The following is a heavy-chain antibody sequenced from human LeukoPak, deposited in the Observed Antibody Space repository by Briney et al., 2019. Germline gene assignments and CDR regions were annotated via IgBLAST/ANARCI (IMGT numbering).Heavy chain of an antibody. Sequence: GGSLRLSSAASGFTFSSYSINWVRQAPGKGLEWVSYISSSSSTIYYADSVKGRFTISRDNAKNSLYLQMNGLRADDTAIYYCARDAYDDASESWGQGTLVTVSS. CDR2: ISSSSSTI. D-gene: IGHD3-3*01. CDR1: GFTFSSYS. CDR3: ARDAYDDASES. V-gene: IGHV3-48*04. J-gene: IGHJ5*02.